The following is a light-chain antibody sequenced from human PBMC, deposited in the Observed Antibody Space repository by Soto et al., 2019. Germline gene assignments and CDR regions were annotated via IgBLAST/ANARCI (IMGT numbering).Light chain of an antibody. Sequence: EIVMTQSPATLSVSPGEGATLSCKASQNVYNNLAWYQQRPGQPPRLLIYDASTRATGISARFSGSGYGTEFSLPKSSLQSEDFAVYLCQQCRNWTLTFGGGTRVEMK. CDR1: QNVYNN. CDR2: DAS. V-gene: IGKV3-15*01. J-gene: IGKJ4*01. CDR3: QQCRNWTLT.